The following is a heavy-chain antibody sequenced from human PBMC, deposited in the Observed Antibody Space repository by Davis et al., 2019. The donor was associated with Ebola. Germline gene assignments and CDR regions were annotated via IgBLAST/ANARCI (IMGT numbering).Heavy chain of an antibody. V-gene: IGHV3-7*03. J-gene: IGHJ4*02. D-gene: IGHD7-27*01. CDR1: GFNFDDSW. Sequence: ESLKISCVVSGFNFDDSWMTWVRQAPGKGLEWVANMNGRGSLKNYVDSVKGRFTISRDNAKKSLYLEMNSLRAEDTAIYYCATDKWGPALWGQGTLLTVSS. CDR3: ATDKWGPAL. CDR2: MNGRGSLK.